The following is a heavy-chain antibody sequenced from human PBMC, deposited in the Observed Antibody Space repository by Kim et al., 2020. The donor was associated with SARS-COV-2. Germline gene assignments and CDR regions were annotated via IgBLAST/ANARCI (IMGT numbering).Heavy chain of an antibody. CDR2: IIPILEIA. CDR1: GGTFSSYA. CDR3: ARGGSGSYYWFDP. Sequence: SVKVSCKAPGGTFSSYAISWVRQAPGQGLEWMGRIIPILEIANYAQKFQGRVTITADKSTSTAYMELSSLRSEDTAVYYCARGGSGSYYWFDPWGQGTL. J-gene: IGHJ5*02. V-gene: IGHV1-69*04. D-gene: IGHD1-26*01.